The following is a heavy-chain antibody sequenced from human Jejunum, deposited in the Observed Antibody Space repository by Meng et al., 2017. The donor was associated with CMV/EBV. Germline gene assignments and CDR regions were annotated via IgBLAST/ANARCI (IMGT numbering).Heavy chain of an antibody. J-gene: IGHJ6*02. V-gene: IGHV4-59*01. CDR2: IFHSGST. Sequence: VSGASFSNYYWSWIRQPPGGGLEWIGFIFHSGSTAYNPSLESRVTISVDTSKNQFSLKLSSVTAADTAIYYCARTDYYSYYGMDVWGRGTTGTVSS. CDR1: GASFSNYY. CDR3: ARTDYYSYYGMDV.